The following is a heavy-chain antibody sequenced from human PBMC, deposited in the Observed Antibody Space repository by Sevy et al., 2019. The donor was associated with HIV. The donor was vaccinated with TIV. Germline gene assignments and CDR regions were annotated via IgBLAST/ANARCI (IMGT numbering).Heavy chain of an antibody. CDR2: IYCSGST. CDR3: ARGEYYYDSSGYYYGPGYYYYYYGMDV. Sequence: SETLSLTCTVSGGSISSYYWSWIRQPPGKGLEWIGYIYCSGSTNYNPSLKSRVTISVDTSKNQFSLKLSSVTAADTAVYYCARGEYYYDSSGYYYGPGYYYYYYGMDVWGQGTTVTVSS. V-gene: IGHV4-59*01. CDR1: GGSISSYY. D-gene: IGHD3-22*01. J-gene: IGHJ6*02.